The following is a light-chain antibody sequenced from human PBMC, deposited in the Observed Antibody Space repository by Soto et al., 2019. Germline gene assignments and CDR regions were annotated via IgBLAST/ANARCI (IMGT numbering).Light chain of an antibody. Sequence: QSALTQPPSASGTPGQRVTISCSGSSSNIGSNTVNWYQHLPGTAPTLLIYYNNQRPSGVPDRFSGSKPGTSASLAISGLQSEDEAHYYCAAWDDSLYGWVFGGGTKVTVL. J-gene: IGLJ3*02. CDR1: SSNIGSNT. CDR3: AAWDDSLYGWV. V-gene: IGLV1-44*01. CDR2: YNN.